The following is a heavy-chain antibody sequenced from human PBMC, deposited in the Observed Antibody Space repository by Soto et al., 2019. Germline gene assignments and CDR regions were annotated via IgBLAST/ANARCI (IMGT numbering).Heavy chain of an antibody. J-gene: IGHJ4*02. CDR3: AKVGSSAWYHNSYFEY. V-gene: IGHV3-23*01. D-gene: IGHD6-19*01. CDR1: GFTFSSYA. CDR2: ISITGST. Sequence: WGSRRLSCAASGFTFSSYAMTWVRQAPGKGLEWLSVISITGSTYFADSVKGRFTISRYNSKNTLSLQMHSLRVDDTAVYYCAKVGSSAWYHNSYFEYLGKGNMFTVSA.